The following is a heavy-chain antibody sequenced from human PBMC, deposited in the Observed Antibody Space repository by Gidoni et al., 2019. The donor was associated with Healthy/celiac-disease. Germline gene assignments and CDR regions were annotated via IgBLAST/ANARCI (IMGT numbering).Heavy chain of an antibody. J-gene: IGHJ4*02. CDR1: GGSISSSSYY. Sequence: QLQLQESGPGLVKPSETLSLTCTVSGGSISSSSYYWGWIRQPPGKGLEWFGSIYYSGSTYYNPSLKSRVTISVDTSKNQFSLKLSSVTAADTAVYYCARLGGSNIIWTPHFDYWGQGTLVTVSS. CDR3: ARLGGSNIIWTPHFDY. V-gene: IGHV4-39*01. CDR2: IYYSGST. D-gene: IGHD3-16*01.